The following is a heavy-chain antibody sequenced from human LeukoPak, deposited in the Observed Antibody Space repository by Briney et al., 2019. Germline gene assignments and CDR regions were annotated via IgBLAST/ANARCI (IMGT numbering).Heavy chain of an antibody. J-gene: IGHJ2*01. CDR2: INHSGST. Sequence: SETLSLTCAVYGGSFSGYYWSWIRQPPGKGLEWIGEINHSGSTNYSPSLKSRVTMSVDTSKNQFSLKLSSVTAADTAVYYCARGRGIQLWFSPGHFDLWGRGTLVTVSS. D-gene: IGHD5-18*01. V-gene: IGHV4-34*01. CDR1: GGSFSGYY. CDR3: ARGRGIQLWFSPGHFDL.